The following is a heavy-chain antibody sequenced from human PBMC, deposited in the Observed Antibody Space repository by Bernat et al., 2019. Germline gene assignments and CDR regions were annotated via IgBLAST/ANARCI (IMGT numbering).Heavy chain of an antibody. Sequence: QVQLQESGPGLVKPSETLSLTCDVSGASINSYWWSWVRQPPGKGLEWIGEIEHGGATNYYPSLKSRVTISVDKSKNQFSRKLSSVTDADTALYYCARNGAYCIEVWGQGTTVTVS. J-gene: IGHJ6*02. CDR3: ARNGAYCIEV. V-gene: IGHV4-4*02. CDR1: GASINSYW. D-gene: IGHD2-21*01. CDR2: IEHGGAT.